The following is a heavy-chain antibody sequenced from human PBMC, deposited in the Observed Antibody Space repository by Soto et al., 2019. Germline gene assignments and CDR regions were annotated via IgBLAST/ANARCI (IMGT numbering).Heavy chain of an antibody. J-gene: IGHJ6*02. CDR1: GFSFSTYE. CDR3: AREFSGYGNSGMGV. D-gene: IGHD6-13*01. CDR2: ISGSGSPM. V-gene: IGHV3-48*03. Sequence: GGSLRLSCTASGFSFSTYEMNWVRQAPGKGLEWVSYISGSGSPMYYAASVKGRFTISRDNAKNSLYPQMNSLRADDTAVYYCAREFSGYGNSGMGVWGQGTTVTVSS.